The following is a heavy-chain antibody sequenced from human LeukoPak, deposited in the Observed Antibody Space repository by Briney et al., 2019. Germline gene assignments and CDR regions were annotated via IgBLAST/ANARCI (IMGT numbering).Heavy chain of an antibody. CDR3: ARDVAAIVGVTAWFDP. CDR2: ISVDNGNT. Sequence: GASVKVSCKASGGTFSSYAISWVRQAPGQGLEWMGWISVDNGNTNYAQKFQGRVTMTTDTSTNTVYMELRSLRFDDSAVYYCARDVAAIVGVTAWFDPWGQGTLVTVSS. J-gene: IGHJ5*02. D-gene: IGHD1-26*01. CDR1: GGTFSSYA. V-gene: IGHV1-18*01.